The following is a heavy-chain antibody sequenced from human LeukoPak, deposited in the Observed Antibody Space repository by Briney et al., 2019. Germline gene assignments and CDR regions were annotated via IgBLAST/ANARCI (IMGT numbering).Heavy chain of an antibody. CDR3: ARFVVVPAAILY. CDR2: IYHSGST. J-gene: IGHJ4*02. Sequence: SETLSLTXAVSGYSVSSGYYWGWIRQPPGKGLEWIGSIYHSGSTYYNPSLKSRVTISVDTSKNQFPLKLSSVTAADTAVYYCARFVVVPAAILYWGQGTLVTVSS. CDR1: GYSVSSGYY. V-gene: IGHV4-38-2*01. D-gene: IGHD2-2*01.